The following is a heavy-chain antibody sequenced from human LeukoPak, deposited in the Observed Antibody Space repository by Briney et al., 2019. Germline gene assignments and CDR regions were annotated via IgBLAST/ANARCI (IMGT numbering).Heavy chain of an antibody. CDR3: ARVLNSYDTSAPAYYNHMDV. J-gene: IGHJ6*03. D-gene: IGHD3-22*01. V-gene: IGHV3-21*01. CDR1: GFTLNSYS. CDR2: INSDSTHI. Sequence: GGSLRLSCAASGFTLNSYSMNWVRQAPGKGLEWVSSINSDSTHIYYAASVKVRFTVSGDKAKNSLYLNMHSLRPGDTAVYYCARVLNSYDTSAPAYYNHMDVWGKGTTVAVAS.